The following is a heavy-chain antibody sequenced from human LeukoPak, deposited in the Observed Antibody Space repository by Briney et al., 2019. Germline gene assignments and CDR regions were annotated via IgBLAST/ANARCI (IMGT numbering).Heavy chain of an antibody. CDR2: MNPNSGNT. V-gene: IGHV1-8*01. D-gene: IGHD4-17*01. CDR3: ARGRLTVTTFNY. Sequence: GASVKVSCKASGYTFTSYDINWVRQATGQGLEWMGWMNPNSGNTGYAQKFQGRVTMTRNTSISTAHMELSSLRSEDTAVYYCARGRLTVTTFNYWGQGTLVTVSS. CDR1: GYTFTSYD. J-gene: IGHJ4*02.